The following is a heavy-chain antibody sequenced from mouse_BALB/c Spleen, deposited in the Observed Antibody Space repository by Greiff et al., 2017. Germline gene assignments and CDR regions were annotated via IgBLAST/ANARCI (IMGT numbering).Heavy chain of an antibody. J-gene: IGHJ4*01. V-gene: IGHV1-7*01. CDR1: GYTFTSYW. D-gene: IGHD2-3*01. CDR3: ARSDGYKAMDY. Sequence: QVQLQQSGADLAKPGASVKMSCKASGYTFTSYWMHWVKQRPGQGLEWIGYINPSTGYTEYNQKFKDKATLTADKSSSTAYMQLSSLTSEDSAVYYCARSDGYKAMDYWGQGTSVTVSS. CDR2: INPSTGYT.